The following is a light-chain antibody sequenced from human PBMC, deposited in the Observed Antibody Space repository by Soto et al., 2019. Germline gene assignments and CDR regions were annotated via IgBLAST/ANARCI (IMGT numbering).Light chain of an antibody. CDR3: QQRSNCPWT. Sequence: EIGLTQSPATLSLTPGERATLSCRASQSVSSYLAWYQQKPGQAPRLLIYDASNRATGIPARFSGSGSGTDFTLTISSLEPEDFAVYYCQQRSNCPWTFGQGTKVEIK. CDR2: DAS. CDR1: QSVSSY. V-gene: IGKV3-11*01. J-gene: IGKJ1*01.